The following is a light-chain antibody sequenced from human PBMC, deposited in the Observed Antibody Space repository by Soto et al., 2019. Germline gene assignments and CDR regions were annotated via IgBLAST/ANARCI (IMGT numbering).Light chain of an antibody. J-gene: IGKJ1*01. V-gene: IGKV1-27*01. CDR2: AAS. Sequence: DIQMTQSPSSLSASVGDRVTITCRASQDIKEYVAWYQQKPGQVPKLLIFAASTLQSGVPSRFSGSGSGTDFTLTIGSLQPEDVATYYCQKYNTVPWAFGQGTKVEIK. CDR3: QKYNTVPWA. CDR1: QDIKEY.